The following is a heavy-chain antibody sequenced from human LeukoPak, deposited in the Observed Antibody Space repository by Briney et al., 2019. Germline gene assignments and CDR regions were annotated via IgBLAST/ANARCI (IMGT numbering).Heavy chain of an antibody. CDR3: ARGPRLGATIDY. CDR1: GFTFSSYS. D-gene: IGHD1-26*01. Sequence: GGSLRLSCAASGFTFSSYSMNWVRQAPGKGLEWVSSISSSSSYIYYADSVKGRFTISRDNAKNSLYLQMSSLRAEDTAVYYCARGPRLGATIDYWGQGTLVTVSS. CDR2: ISSSSSYI. J-gene: IGHJ4*02. V-gene: IGHV3-21*01.